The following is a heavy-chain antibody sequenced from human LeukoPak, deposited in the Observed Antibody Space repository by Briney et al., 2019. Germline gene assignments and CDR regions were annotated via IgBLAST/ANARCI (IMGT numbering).Heavy chain of an antibody. CDR1: GFTSADYG. D-gene: IGHD3-10*01. CDR3: ARSPRIIIVRGLISYYYYMDV. V-gene: IGHV3-20*04. CDR2: INRNGVST. J-gene: IGHJ6*03. Sequence: GGSLRPSCAVSGFTSADYGTTWVRPAPGKGLEWVSGINRNGVSTGYADSVKGRFTISRDNAKNSLYLQINSLRAEDTAVYYCARSPRIIIVRGLISYYYYMDVWGEGTTVTVSS.